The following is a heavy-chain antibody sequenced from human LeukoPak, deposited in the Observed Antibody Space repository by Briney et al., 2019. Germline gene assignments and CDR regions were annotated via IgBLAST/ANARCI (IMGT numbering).Heavy chain of an antibody. CDR3: ARARGNWNQLLTRVFDP. CDR2: MNPNNGNT. D-gene: IGHD2-2*01. V-gene: IGHV1-8*01. Sequence: ASVKVSCKASGFTFTSYDINWVRQAPGQRLEWLRWMNPNNGNTGFAQNFRGRLTMTRNTSINTAYMELSSLRSEDTAVYYCARARGNWNQLLTRVFDPWGQGTLVTVSS. CDR1: GFTFTSYD. J-gene: IGHJ5*02.